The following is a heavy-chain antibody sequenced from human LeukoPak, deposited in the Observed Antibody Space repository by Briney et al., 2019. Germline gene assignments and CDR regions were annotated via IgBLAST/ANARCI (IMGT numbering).Heavy chain of an antibody. CDR2: INPNSGGT. CDR3: LRFLEWLLED. V-gene: IGHV1-2*06. Sequence: APVKVSCKASGYTFTGYYMHWVRQAPGQGLEWMGRINPNSGGTNYAQKFQGRVTMTRDTSISTAYMELSRLRSDDTAVYYCLRFLEWLLEDWGQGTLVTVSS. CDR1: GYTFTGYY. J-gene: IGHJ4*02. D-gene: IGHD3-3*01.